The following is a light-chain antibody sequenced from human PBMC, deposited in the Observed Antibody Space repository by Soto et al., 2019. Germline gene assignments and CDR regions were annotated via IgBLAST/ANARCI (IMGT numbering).Light chain of an antibody. CDR3: QSFDSSLTGLI. CDR1: NSNIGAGSG. J-gene: IGLJ2*01. V-gene: IGLV1-40*01. CDR2: ANT. Sequence: QSVLTQPPSVTGAPGQRVTISCTGNNSNIGAGSGVNWYQQFPDKAPKLLIYANTHRSSGVPDRFSGSTSATSASLAITGLQTQDEADYYCQSFDSSLTGLIFGGGTKVTVL.